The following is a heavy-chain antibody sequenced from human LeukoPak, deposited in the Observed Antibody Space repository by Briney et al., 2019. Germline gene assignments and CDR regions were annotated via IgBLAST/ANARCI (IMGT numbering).Heavy chain of an antibody. D-gene: IGHD3-16*01. CDR3: ARGYVYRFDS. J-gene: IGHJ4*02. CDR1: ADSVSSNSAT. CDR2: TYYRSKWRN. Sequence: SQILSLTCAISADSVSSNSATWNWIRQSPSRGLEWLGRTYYRSKWRNDYAVSVKGRITVNPDTSKNQFSLHLNSVTPEDTALYYWARGYVYRFDSWAQGILVTVSS. V-gene: IGHV6-1*01.